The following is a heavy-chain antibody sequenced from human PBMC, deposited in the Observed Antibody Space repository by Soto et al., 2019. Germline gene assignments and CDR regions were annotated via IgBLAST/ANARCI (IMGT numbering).Heavy chain of an antibody. CDR2: ISFDETEM. CDR3: AKTGDYGDYYCEH. V-gene: IGHV3-30*18. CDR1: GFSLTDYG. J-gene: IGHJ4*01. Sequence: VQLVESGGGVVQPGRSLRLSCAVYGFSLTDYGVHWVRQAPGKGLEWVAFISFDETEMFYADSVKGRFTVSRDISKSTVYPQMSSLRPEDSALDYCAKTGDYGDYYCEHWGRGTQVSVYS. D-gene: IGHD4-17*01.